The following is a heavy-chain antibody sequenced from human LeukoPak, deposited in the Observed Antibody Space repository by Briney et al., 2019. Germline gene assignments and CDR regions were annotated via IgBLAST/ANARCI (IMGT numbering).Heavy chain of an antibody. CDR2: ISSSDETI. CDR3: IPPAAGLRRTISTEYFQH. J-gene: IGHJ1*01. V-gene: IGHV3-48*03. CDR1: GLTFSSYD. D-gene: IGHD2-2*01. Sequence: GGSLRLTCAAAGLTFSSYDMYWVRQAPGKGLEWVAYISSSDETIYYAASVKGRFTISRDNANKSLYLRMNSLRVEDTAIYYCIPPAAGLRRTISTEYFQHWGQGALVTVSS.